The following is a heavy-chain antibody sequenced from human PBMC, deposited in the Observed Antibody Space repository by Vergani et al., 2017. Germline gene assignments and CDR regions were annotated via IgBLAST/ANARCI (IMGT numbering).Heavy chain of an antibody. J-gene: IGHJ2*01. CDR1: GFTFSRYA. CDR3: AKGCAVWFGDLLYSDYWYFDL. CDR2: ISGSGGNT. D-gene: IGHD3-10*01. V-gene: IGHV3-23*04. Sequence: EVQLVESGGGLVQPGGSLRLSCGASGFTFSRYAMTWVRQAPGKGLEWVSAISGSGGNTFYTDSVKGRFTISRDNSKDTLYLQMNSLRVEDTAVYYCAKGCAVWFGDLLYSDYWYFDLWGRGTLVTVSS.